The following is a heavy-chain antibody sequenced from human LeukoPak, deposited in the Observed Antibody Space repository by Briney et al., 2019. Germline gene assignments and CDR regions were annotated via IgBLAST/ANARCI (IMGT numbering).Heavy chain of an antibody. D-gene: IGHD3-9*01. J-gene: IGHJ6*03. V-gene: IGHV1-8*01. Sequence: ASVKVSCKASGYTFTSYDINWVRQATGQGLEWMGWMNPNSGNTGYAQKFQGRVTMTRNTSISTAYMELSSLRSEDTAVYYCATGDKGAILTGYNYYFYMDVWGKGTTVTISS. CDR3: ATGDKGAILTGYNYYFYMDV. CDR2: MNPNSGNT. CDR1: GYTFTSYD.